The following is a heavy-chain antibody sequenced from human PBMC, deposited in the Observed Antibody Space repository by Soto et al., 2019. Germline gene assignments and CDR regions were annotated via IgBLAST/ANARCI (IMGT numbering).Heavy chain of an antibody. J-gene: IGHJ4*02. CDR2: MPYEGSNK. CDR3: ARDGGAY. D-gene: IGHD3-16*01. CDR1: GFTFSSYA. V-gene: IGHV3-30-3*01. Sequence: QVQLVESGGGVVQPGRSLRLSCAASGFTFSSYAMHWVRRVPGKGLEWMAVMPYEGSNKYYADSVKGRFTISRDNSKNTLYLQMNSLRPEDTALYYCARDGGAYWGQGTLVIVSS.